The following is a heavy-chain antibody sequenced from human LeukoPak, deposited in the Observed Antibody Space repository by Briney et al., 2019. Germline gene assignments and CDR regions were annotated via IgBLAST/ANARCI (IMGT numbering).Heavy chain of an antibody. CDR3: ARSYYYVDY. Sequence: PSETLSLTCAVYGGSLSGYYWNWIRQPPGKGLEWIGEIDHSGSTNYDPSLKSRVTMSIDTSKNQFSLKLNSVTAADTAVYYCARSYYYVDYWGQGTLVTVSS. D-gene: IGHD3-10*01. CDR1: GGSLSGYY. CDR2: IDHSGST. V-gene: IGHV4-34*01. J-gene: IGHJ4*02.